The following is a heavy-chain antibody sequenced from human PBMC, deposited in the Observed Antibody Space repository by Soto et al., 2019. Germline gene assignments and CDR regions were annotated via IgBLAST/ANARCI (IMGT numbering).Heavy chain of an antibody. CDR1: GGSILNGGHY. CDR3: TRVSNLGAADGIFLGAFDY. V-gene: IGHV4-31*03. CDR2: IFFSGNT. D-gene: IGHD6-13*01. J-gene: IGHJ4*02. Sequence: SETLSLTCTVSGGSILNGGHYWTWIRQHPGKGLEWIWKIFFSGNTHYNPALKSRLTFSVDRSKNQFSLKLSSGTAADTAVYYCTRVSNLGAADGIFLGAFDYWGQGTLVTVSS.